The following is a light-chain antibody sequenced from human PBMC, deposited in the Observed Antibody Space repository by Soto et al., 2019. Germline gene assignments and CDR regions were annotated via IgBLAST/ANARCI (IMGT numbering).Light chain of an antibody. J-gene: IGKJ1*01. CDR1: QSVSSN. Sequence: EIVMTQSPATLSVSPGERATLSCRASQSVSSNLAWYQQKPGQAPRLLIHDAAYRASGIPERFSGSGSGTAFSLSISSLEPDDFAVYYCQHRSSWPRSFGRGTKVEV. CDR2: DAA. V-gene: IGKV3-11*01. CDR3: QHRSSWPRS.